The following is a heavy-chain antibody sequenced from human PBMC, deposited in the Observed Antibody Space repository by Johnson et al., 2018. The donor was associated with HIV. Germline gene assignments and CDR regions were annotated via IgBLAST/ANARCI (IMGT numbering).Heavy chain of an antibody. D-gene: IGHD6-13*01. V-gene: IGHV3-74*01. Sequence: VQLVESGGGLVQPGGSLRLSCAASGFTFSSYWMHWVRQAPGKGLVWVSRINSDGSSTSYADSVKGRFTISRDNSKNTLYLQMNSLRAEDTAVYYCAKGSSSWPNDAFDIWGQGTMVTVSS. CDR1: GFTFSSYW. CDR3: AKGSSSWPNDAFDI. J-gene: IGHJ3*02. CDR2: INSDGSST.